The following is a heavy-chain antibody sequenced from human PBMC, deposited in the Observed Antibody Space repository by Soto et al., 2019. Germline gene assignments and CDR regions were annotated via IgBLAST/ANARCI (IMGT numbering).Heavy chain of an antibody. CDR3: SADHPHMAMGWPV. D-gene: IGHD1-26*01. Sequence: ASVKVSCKASGFDIGSFGIQFLRQTRGRGLEWIGWIVVVSGSTNYARHFQGRVAISRDMSSSTAYLDLSDLKSDDTAVYFCSADHPHMAMGWPVWGQGTTATVSS. CDR2: IVVVSGST. V-gene: IGHV1-58*02. CDR1: GFDIGSFG. J-gene: IGHJ6*02.